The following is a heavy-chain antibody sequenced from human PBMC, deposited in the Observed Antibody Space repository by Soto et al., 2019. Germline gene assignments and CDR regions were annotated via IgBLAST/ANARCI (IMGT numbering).Heavy chain of an antibody. V-gene: IGHV3-74*01. D-gene: IGHD6-19*01. CDR3: ARATEQRPIDY. Sequence: EVQLVESGGGLVQPGGSLRLSCAASGFTLSDYWMHWVRQVPGKGLLWVSRISVDGGDTTYADSVKGRFTISRDNAKNTLSLEMDTRRDEATAIYYCARATEQRPIDYWGQGSLVTVSA. J-gene: IGHJ4*02. CDR2: ISVDGGDT. CDR1: GFTLSDYW.